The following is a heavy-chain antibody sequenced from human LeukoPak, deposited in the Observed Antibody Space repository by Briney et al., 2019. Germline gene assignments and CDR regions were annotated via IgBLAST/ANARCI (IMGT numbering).Heavy chain of an antibody. CDR3: ARPPSRGYSSSFEY. CDR1: GYSFTSYW. D-gene: IGHD2-2*03. CDR2: IYPDESNI. V-gene: IGHV5-51*01. J-gene: IGHJ4*02. Sequence: GESLKISCKGSGYSFTSYWIAWVRQMPGKGLEWMGIIYPDESNIRYSPSFQGQVTISADKSISTAYLQWSSLKASDTAMYYCARPPSRGYSSSFEYWGQGTLVTVSS.